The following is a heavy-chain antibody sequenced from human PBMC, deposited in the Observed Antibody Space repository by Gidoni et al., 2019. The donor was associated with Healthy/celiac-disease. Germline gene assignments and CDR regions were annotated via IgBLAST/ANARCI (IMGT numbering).Heavy chain of an antibody. CDR2: ISYDGSNK. D-gene: IGHD3-22*01. V-gene: IGHV3-30*18. CDR1: GVTFSSYG. J-gene: IGHJ4*02. Sequence: QVQLVESGGGVVQPGRSLRLSCAASGVTFSSYGMHWVRQAPGKGLEWVAVISYDGSNKYYADSVKGRFTISRGNSKNTLYLQMNSLRAEDTAVYYCAKDASKDDDSSGYYFDYWGQGTLVTVSS. CDR3: AKDASKDDDSSGYYFDY.